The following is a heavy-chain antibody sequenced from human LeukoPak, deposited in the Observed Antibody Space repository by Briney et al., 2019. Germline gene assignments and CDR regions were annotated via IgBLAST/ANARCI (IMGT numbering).Heavy chain of an antibody. Sequence: PGGSLRLSCAASGFTFSSYSMNWVRQAPGKGLEWVSCISSSSSYIYYADSVKGRFTISRDNAKNSLYLQMNSLRAEDTAVYYCARGLPYNGGNPSTFDPWGQGTLVTVSS. CDR1: GFTFSSYS. D-gene: IGHD4-23*01. CDR2: ISSSSSYI. CDR3: ARGLPYNGGNPSTFDP. J-gene: IGHJ5*02. V-gene: IGHV3-21*01.